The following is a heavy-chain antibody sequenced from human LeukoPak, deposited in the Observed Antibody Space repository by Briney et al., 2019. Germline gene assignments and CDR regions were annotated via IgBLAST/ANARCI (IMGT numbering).Heavy chain of an antibody. V-gene: IGHV3-21*01. Sequence: GGSLRLSCAASGFTFSSYSMNWVRQAPGKGLEWISSISGSSSYIYYADSVKGRFTISRDNSKNTLYLQMNSLRAEDTAVYYCAKDGEFSSFSGDFDYWGQGTLVTVSS. CDR1: GFTFSSYS. CDR2: ISGSSSYI. J-gene: IGHJ4*02. D-gene: IGHD3-10*01. CDR3: AKDGEFSSFSGDFDY.